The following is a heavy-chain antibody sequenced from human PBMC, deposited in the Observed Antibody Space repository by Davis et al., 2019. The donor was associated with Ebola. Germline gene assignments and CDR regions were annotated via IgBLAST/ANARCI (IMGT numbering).Heavy chain of an antibody. Sequence: ASVKVSCKASGYTFTSYGISWVRQAPGQGLERMGWISAYNGNTNYAQKLQGRVIMTTDTSTSTAYMELRSLRSDDTAVYYCARGRSMVATQVGLRYWGQGTLVTVSS. D-gene: IGHD5-12*01. CDR3: ARGRSMVATQVGLRY. V-gene: IGHV1-18*01. CDR2: ISAYNGNT. CDR1: GYTFTSYG. J-gene: IGHJ4*02.